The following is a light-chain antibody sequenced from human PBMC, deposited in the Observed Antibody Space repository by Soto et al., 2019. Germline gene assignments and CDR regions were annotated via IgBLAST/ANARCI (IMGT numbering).Light chain of an antibody. CDR1: QSVASNY. J-gene: IGKJ1*01. CDR2: AAS. Sequence: EIVLTQSPGTLSLSPGERATLSCRASQSVASNYLAWYQQKPGQAPRLLIYAASGRATGIPDRFSGSGSGTGFPLTISRLEPEDFALYYCQQYGSSPWTFGQGTKVEIK. V-gene: IGKV3-20*01. CDR3: QQYGSSPWT.